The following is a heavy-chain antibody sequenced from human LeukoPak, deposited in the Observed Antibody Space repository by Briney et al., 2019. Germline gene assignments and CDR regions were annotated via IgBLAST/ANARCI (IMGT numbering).Heavy chain of an antibody. CDR1: GYTFSSYS. D-gene: IGHD1-26*01. V-gene: IGHV3-48*02. Sequence: GGSLRLSCAASGYTFSSYSMNWVRQAPGKGLEWVSHITASGTAMFYADSVKGRFTISRDNAKNSLYLQMNSLRDEDTAVYYCASSGSYRFDYWGQGTLVTVSS. CDR2: ITASGTAM. J-gene: IGHJ4*02. CDR3: ASSGSYRFDY.